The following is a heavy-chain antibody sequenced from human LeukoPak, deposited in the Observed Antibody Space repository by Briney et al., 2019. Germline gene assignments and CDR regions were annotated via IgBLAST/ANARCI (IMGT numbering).Heavy chain of an antibody. CDR3: ARGGYTGYDFHY. D-gene: IGHD5-12*01. CDR2: INPNGGTT. V-gene: IGHV1-2*02. J-gene: IGHJ4*02. CDR1: GYTFTGYY. Sequence: WASVKVSCKPSGYTFTGYYMHWVRQAPGQGLEWMGWINPNGGTTNYAQKCQGRVTMTRDTSISTAYMELSRLRSDDTAVFYCARGGYTGYDFHYWGQGTLVTVSS.